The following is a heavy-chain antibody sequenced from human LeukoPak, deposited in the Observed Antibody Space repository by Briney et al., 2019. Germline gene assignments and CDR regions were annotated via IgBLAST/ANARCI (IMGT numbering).Heavy chain of an antibody. V-gene: IGHV4-39*02. D-gene: IGHD6-13*01. CDR1: GGFISSRSYY. J-gene: IGHJ4*02. Sequence: SETLSLTCTVSGGFISSRSYYWGWIRQPPGKGLEWIGSIYYGGSTYYNPSLKSRVTISADTSKNQFSLRLSSVTAADTAVYYCTKDADRAAGTGFFDYWGQGTLVTVSS. CDR3: TKDADRAAGTGFFDY. CDR2: IYYGGST.